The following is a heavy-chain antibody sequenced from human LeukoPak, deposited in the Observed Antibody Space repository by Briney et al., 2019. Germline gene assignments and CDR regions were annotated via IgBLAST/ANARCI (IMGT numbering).Heavy chain of an antibody. J-gene: IGHJ4*02. CDR3: ARAAGYSYGPFDY. D-gene: IGHD5-18*01. CDR1: GFTFRNYA. V-gene: IGHV3-23*01. CDR2: IGARDGRT. Sequence: PGGSLRLSCAASGFTFRNYAMTWVRQAPGKGLDWVALIGARDGRTYYADPVKGRFTISRDNFKNTLYLQMNSLRAEDTAVYYCARAAGYSYGPFDYWGQGTLVTVSS.